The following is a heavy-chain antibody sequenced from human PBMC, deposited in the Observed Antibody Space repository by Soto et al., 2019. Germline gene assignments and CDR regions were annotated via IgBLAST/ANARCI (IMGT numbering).Heavy chain of an antibody. CDR3: ARSIAAAGTYYYDGMDV. CDR2: IIPIFGTA. D-gene: IGHD6-13*01. CDR1: GGTFSSYA. Sequence: QVQLVQSGAEVKKPGSSVKVSCKASGGTFSSYAISWVRQAPGQGLEWMGGIIPIFGTANYAQKFQGRVTVTADESTSTAYMELSSLRSEDTAVYYCARSIAAAGTYYYDGMDVWGQGTTVTVSS. J-gene: IGHJ6*02. V-gene: IGHV1-69*01.